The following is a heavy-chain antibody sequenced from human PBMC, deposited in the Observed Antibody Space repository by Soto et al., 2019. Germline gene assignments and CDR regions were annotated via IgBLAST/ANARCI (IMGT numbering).Heavy chain of an antibody. V-gene: IGHV4-31*03. D-gene: IGHD2-2*01. CDR2: IYYSGST. Sequence: SETLSLTCTVSGGSISSGGYYWSWIRQHPGKGLEWIGYIYYSGSTYYNPSLKSRVTISVDTSKNQFSLKLSAVTAADTAVYYCARGNDVVVPAVTVVSDKRYFGYWGQGTLVTGSS. J-gene: IGHJ4*02. CDR3: ARGNDVVVPAVTVVSDKRYFGY. CDR1: GGSISSGGYY.